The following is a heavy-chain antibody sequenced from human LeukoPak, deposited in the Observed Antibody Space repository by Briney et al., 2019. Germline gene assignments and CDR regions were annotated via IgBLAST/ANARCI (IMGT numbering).Heavy chain of an antibody. J-gene: IGHJ4*02. D-gene: IGHD5-24*01. Sequence: RGGSLRLSCAASGFTVSSNYMSWVRQAPGKVLEWVSVIYSGGSTYYADSVKGRFTISRDNSKNTLYLQMNSLRAEDTAVYYCARDRRPDGYNPLGGQGTLVTVSS. CDR2: IYSGGST. CDR1: GFTVSSNY. CDR3: ARDRRPDGYNPL. V-gene: IGHV3-66*01.